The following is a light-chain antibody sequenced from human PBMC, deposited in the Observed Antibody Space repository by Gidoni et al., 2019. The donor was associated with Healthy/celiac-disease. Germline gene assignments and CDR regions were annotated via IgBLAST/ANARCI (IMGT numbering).Light chain of an antibody. CDR1: QSISRW. CDR3: QQYNSYPWT. V-gene: IGKV1-5*01. J-gene: IGKJ1*01. Sequence: DIQMTQSPSTLSASVGDRVTLTCRASQSISRWLACYQKKPGKAPKLLSYDASILESGVPSRFIGSVSGTEFTLTISSLQPDDFATYYCQQYNSYPWTFGQGTKVEIK. CDR2: DAS.